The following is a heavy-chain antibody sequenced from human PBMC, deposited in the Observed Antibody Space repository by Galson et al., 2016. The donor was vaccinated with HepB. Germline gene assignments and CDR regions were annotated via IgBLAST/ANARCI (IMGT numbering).Heavy chain of an antibody. Sequence: SLRLSCAASGFTVSSYAIHWVRQAPGKGLEWVAVISYDGNNKYYADSVKGRFTISRDNSNNTLYLQMNSLRAEDTAVYYCASEGAKRAMAYPMFWLWGQGTLVTVSS. D-gene: IGHD3-10*02. CDR2: ISYDGNNK. CDR1: GFTVSSYA. J-gene: IGHJ4*02. V-gene: IGHV3-30-3*01. CDR3: ASEGAKRAMAYPMFWL.